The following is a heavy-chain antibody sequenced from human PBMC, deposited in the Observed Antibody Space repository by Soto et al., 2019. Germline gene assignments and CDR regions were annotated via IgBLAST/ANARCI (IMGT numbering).Heavy chain of an antibody. CDR2: INHSGST. J-gene: IGHJ4*02. CDR3: ARDLLPGGDYVPSDY. CDR1: GGSFSGYY. V-gene: IGHV4-34*01. Sequence: SETLSLTCAVYGGSFSGYYWSWIRQPPGKGLEWIGEINHSGSTNYNPSLKSRVTISVDTSKNQFSLKLSSVTAADTAVYYCARDLLPGGDYVPSDYWGQGTLVTVSS. D-gene: IGHD4-17*01.